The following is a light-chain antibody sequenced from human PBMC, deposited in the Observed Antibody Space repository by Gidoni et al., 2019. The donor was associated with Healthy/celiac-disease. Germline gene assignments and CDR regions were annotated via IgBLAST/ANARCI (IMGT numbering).Light chain of an antibody. J-gene: IGKJ3*01. CDR3: QQSYSTPRFT. Sequence: DIQMTQSPSSLSASVGDRVTITCRASQSISSYLHWYQQKPGKAPKLLIYAASSFQSGVPSRFSGSGSGTDFTLTISSLQPEDFATYYCQQSYSTPRFTFGPGTKVDIK. CDR1: QSISSY. CDR2: AAS. V-gene: IGKV1-39*01.